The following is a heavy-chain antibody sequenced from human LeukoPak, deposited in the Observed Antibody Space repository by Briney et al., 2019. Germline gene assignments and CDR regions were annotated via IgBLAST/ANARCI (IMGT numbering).Heavy chain of an antibody. V-gene: IGHV3-23*01. D-gene: IGHD3-22*01. Sequence: PGGSLRLSCAASGFTFSSYAMSWVRQAPGKELEWVSAISGSGGSTYYADSVKGRFTISRDNSKNTLYLQMNSLRAEDTAVYYCANRRTIYDSSGYFDYWGQGTLVTVSS. CDR1: GFTFSSYA. CDR2: ISGSGGST. CDR3: ANRRTIYDSSGYFDY. J-gene: IGHJ4*02.